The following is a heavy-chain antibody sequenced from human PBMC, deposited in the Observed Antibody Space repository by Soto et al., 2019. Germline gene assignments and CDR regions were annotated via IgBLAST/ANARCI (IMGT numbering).Heavy chain of an antibody. Sequence: ASVKVSCTASGYTFTSYAMHWVRQAPGQRLEWMGWINAGNGNTKYSQKFQGRVTITRDTSASTAYMELSSLRSEDTAVYYCAEVPYDFWSGSRNAIDYWGQGTLVTVSS. CDR3: AEVPYDFWSGSRNAIDY. CDR2: INAGNGNT. V-gene: IGHV1-3*01. J-gene: IGHJ4*02. D-gene: IGHD3-3*01. CDR1: GYTFTSYA.